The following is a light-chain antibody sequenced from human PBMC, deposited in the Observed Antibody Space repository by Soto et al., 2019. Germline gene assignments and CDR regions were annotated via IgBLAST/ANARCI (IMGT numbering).Light chain of an antibody. V-gene: IGKV3-20*01. Sequence: EFVLTQSPGTLSLSPGERATLSCRASQSLTNSFIAWYQQKPGQAPRLLIYDTSSRATGIPDRFSGSGSGTEFTLTISSLQPDDFATYFCQQYHSYVFGPGTKVDIK. J-gene: IGKJ3*01. CDR3: QQYHSYV. CDR2: DTS. CDR1: QSLTNSF.